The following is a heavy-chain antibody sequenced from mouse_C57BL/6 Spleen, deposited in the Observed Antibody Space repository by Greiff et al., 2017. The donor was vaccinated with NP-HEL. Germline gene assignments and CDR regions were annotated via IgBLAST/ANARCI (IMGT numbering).Heavy chain of an antibody. CDR1: GYTFTDYY. Sequence: VQLQQSGPELVKPGASVKISCKASGYTFTDYYMNWVKQSHGKSLEWIGDINPNNGGTSYNQKFKGKATLTVDKSSSTAYMELRSLTSEDSAVYYCARRIYYYGSDYWGQGTTLTVSS. D-gene: IGHD1-1*01. CDR2: INPNNGGT. CDR3: ARRIYYYGSDY. V-gene: IGHV1-26*01. J-gene: IGHJ2*01.